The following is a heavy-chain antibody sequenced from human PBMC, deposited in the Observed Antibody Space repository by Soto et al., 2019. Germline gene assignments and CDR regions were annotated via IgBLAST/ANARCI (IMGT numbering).Heavy chain of an antibody. D-gene: IGHD2-2*01. CDR3: ARVPAAPRGAFDI. CDR2: INHSGST. V-gene: IGHV4-34*01. J-gene: IGHJ3*02. Sequence: SETLSLTCAVYGGSFSGYYWSWIRQPPGKGLEWIGEINHSGSTNYNPSLKSRVTISVDTSKNQFSLKLSSVTAADTAVYYCARVPAAPRGAFDIWGQGTMVTVSS. CDR1: GGSFSGYY.